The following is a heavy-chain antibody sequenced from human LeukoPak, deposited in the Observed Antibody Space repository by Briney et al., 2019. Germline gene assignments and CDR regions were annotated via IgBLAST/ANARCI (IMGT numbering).Heavy chain of an antibody. Sequence: PGRSLRLSCAASGFTFSSYGMHWVRQAPGKGLEWVAVISYDGSNKYYADSVKGRFTISRDNSKNTLYLQMNSLRAEDTAVYYCAREAVEQLGLGAFDIWGQGTMVTVSS. J-gene: IGHJ3*02. CDR2: ISYDGSNK. V-gene: IGHV3-30*03. CDR3: AREAVEQLGLGAFDI. D-gene: IGHD6-13*01. CDR1: GFTFSSYG.